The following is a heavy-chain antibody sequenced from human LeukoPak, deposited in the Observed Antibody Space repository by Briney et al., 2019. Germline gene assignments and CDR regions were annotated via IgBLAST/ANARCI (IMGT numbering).Heavy chain of an antibody. V-gene: IGHV4-59*12. CDR2: IYYSVNT. CDR1: GGSISSYY. D-gene: IGHD3-22*01. J-gene: IGHJ3*02. Sequence: SETLSLTCTVPGGSISSYYWSWIRQPPEKGLEFIGYIYYSVNTNYNPSLKSRVTISVDTSKNQFSLKLSSVTAADTAVYYCARNMTIILVAERIDAFDIWGQGTMVTVSS. CDR3: ARNMTIILVAERIDAFDI.